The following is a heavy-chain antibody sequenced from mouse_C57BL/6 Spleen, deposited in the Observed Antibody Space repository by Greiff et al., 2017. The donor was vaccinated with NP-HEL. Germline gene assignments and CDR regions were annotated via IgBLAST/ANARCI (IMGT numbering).Heavy chain of an antibody. CDR1: GYTFTSYW. V-gene: IGHV1-59*01. Sequence: QVQLQQPGAELVRPGTSVKLSCKASGYTFTSYWMHWVKQRPGQGLEWIGVIDPSDSYTNYNQKFKGKATLTVDTSSSTAYMQLSSLTSEDSAVYYCARGGYDYDAGRYSMDYWGQGTSVTVSS. D-gene: IGHD2-4*01. CDR3: ARGGYDYDAGRYSMDY. J-gene: IGHJ4*01. CDR2: IDPSDSYT.